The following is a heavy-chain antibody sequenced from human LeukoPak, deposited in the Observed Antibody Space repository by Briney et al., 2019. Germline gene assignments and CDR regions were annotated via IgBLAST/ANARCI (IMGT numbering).Heavy chain of an antibody. Sequence: PSETLSLTCTVSGGSISSSSDYWGWIRQPPGKGLEWIGSIYYRGSTYYNPSLKSRVTISVDTSKNPFSLKLSSVTAADTAVYYCARLAARETYYFDYWGQGTLVTVSS. V-gene: IGHV4-39*07. D-gene: IGHD6-6*01. CDR2: IYYRGST. J-gene: IGHJ4*02. CDR1: GGSISSSSDY. CDR3: ARLAARETYYFDY.